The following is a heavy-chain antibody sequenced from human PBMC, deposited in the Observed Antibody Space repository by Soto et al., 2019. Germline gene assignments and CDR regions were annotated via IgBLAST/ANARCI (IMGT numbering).Heavy chain of an antibody. D-gene: IGHD4-17*01. Sequence: ELQLVESGGGSVQPGGSLRLSCVASGFTLRSYIMNWVRQAPGKGLEWVSHISISSTKIYYADSVKGRFTISRDNDNNSLSLTMSRLSDVDTAVYYCAGHYGDYPGTGGMDLWGQGTTVVVSS. CDR1: GFTLRSYI. CDR3: AGHYGDYPGTGGMDL. J-gene: IGHJ6*02. V-gene: IGHV3-48*02. CDR2: ISISSTKI.